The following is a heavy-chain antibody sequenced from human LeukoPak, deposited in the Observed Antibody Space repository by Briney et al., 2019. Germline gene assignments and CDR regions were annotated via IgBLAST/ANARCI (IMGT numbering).Heavy chain of an antibody. CDR1: GGSFSGYY. CDR3: ARGIRGRYFDWLLHDAFDI. D-gene: IGHD3-9*01. V-gene: IGHV4-34*01. Sequence: SETLSLTCAVYGGSFSGYYWSWIPQPPGKGLEWIGEINHSGSTNYNPSLKSRVTISVDTSKNQFSLKLSSVTAADTAVYYCARGIRGRYFDWLLHDAFDIWGQGTMVTVSS. CDR2: INHSGST. J-gene: IGHJ3*02.